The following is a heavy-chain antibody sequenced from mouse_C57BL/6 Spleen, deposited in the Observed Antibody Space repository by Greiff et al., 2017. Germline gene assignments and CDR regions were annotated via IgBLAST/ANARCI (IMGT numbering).Heavy chain of an antibody. Sequence: VKLVESGAELVRPGASVKLSCKASGYTFTDYYINWVKQRPGQGLEWIARIYPGSGNTYYNEKFKGKATLTAEKSSSTAYMQLSSLTSEDSAVYFCARGGNYPAWFAYWGQGTLVTVSA. CDR1: GYTFTDYY. CDR2: IYPGSGNT. D-gene: IGHD2-1*01. V-gene: IGHV1-76*01. J-gene: IGHJ3*01. CDR3: ARGGNYPAWFAY.